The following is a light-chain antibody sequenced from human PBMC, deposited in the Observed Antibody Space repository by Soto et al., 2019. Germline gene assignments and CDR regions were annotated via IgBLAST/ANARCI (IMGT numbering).Light chain of an antibody. J-gene: IGKJ1*01. Sequence: DIQMTQFPPTLSASVGDRVTITCRASQSIRHYLAWYQQMPGKAPKLLIYGASTLQSGVPSRFSGSGSGTEFTLTISSLQPDDFGTYFCRHHNSYSQTFGQGTRWIS. V-gene: IGKV1-5*01. CDR1: QSIRHY. CDR3: RHHNSYSQT. CDR2: GAS.